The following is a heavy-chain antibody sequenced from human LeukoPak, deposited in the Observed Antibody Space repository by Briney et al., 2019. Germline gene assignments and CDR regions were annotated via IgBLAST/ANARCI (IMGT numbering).Heavy chain of an antibody. Sequence: GSSVKVSCKASGGTFSSYAISWVRQAPGQGLEWMGRIIPILGIANYAQKFQGRVTMTRDTSTSTVYMELSSLRSEDTAVYYCARDYYESSRGRFDPWGQGTLVTVSS. CDR3: ARDYYESSRGRFDP. D-gene: IGHD3-22*01. J-gene: IGHJ5*02. CDR1: GGTFSSYA. CDR2: IIPILGIA. V-gene: IGHV1-69*04.